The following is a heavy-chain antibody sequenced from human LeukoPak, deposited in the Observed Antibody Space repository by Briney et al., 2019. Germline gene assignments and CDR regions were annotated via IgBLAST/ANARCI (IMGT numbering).Heavy chain of an antibody. V-gene: IGHV1-69*13. D-gene: IGHD3-22*01. CDR3: AILTYYYDSSGPVR. CDR2: IIPIFGTA. Sequence: GASVKVSCTASGYTFTSYAISWVRQAPGQGLEWMGGIIPIFGTANYAQKFQGRVTITADESTSTAYMELSSLRSEDTAVYYCAILTYYYDSSGPVRWGQGTLVTVSS. CDR1: GYTFTSYA. J-gene: IGHJ4*02.